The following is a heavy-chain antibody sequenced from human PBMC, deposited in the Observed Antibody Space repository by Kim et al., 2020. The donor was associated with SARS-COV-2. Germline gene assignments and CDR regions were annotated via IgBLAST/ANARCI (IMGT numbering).Heavy chain of an antibody. Sequence: GGSLRLSCAASGFTFDDYAMHWVRQAPGKGLEWVSGISWNSGSIGYADSVKGRFTISRDNAKNSLYLQMNSLRAEDTALYYCAKDIKGAVAFDYWGQGTLVTVSS. V-gene: IGHV3-9*01. CDR1: GFTFDDYA. D-gene: IGHD6-19*01. CDR3: AKDIKGAVAFDY. J-gene: IGHJ4*02. CDR2: ISWNSGSI.